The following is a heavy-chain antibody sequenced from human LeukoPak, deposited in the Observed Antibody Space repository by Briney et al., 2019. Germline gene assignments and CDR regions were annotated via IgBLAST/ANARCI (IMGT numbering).Heavy chain of an antibody. J-gene: IGHJ4*02. CDR3: ARPRDIAAAGLDY. Sequence: GGSLRLSCAVSGFTFSSYGLHWVRQAPGKGLEWVAVIWYAGSNKYYADSVKGRFTISRDNSKNTLYLQMNSLRAEDTAIYYCARPRDIAAAGLDYWGQGTLVTVSS. CDR1: GFTFSSYG. V-gene: IGHV3-33*01. CDR2: IWYAGSNK. D-gene: IGHD6-13*01.